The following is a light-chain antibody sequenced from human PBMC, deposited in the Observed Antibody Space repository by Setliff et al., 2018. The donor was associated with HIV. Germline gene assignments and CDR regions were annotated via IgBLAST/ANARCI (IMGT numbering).Light chain of an antibody. Sequence: EIVLTQSPGTLSASPGERATLSCRASESVSHNYLAWYQQKSGQAPRLLIYGASDRATGIPDRFSGSGSGTDFTLTISRLESEDVAVYFCQQYSRSPLTFGGGTKV. V-gene: IGKV3-20*01. CDR3: QQYSRSPLT. CDR2: GAS. J-gene: IGKJ4*01. CDR1: ESVSHNY.